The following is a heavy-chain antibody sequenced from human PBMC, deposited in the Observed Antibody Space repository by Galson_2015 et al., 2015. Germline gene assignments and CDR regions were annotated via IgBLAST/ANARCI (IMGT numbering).Heavy chain of an antibody. Sequence: SLRLSCAASGFTFSSYAMIWVRQAPGKGLEWVSSISGGGGSTYYAGSVKGRLTISRDNSKSTLFLQMNSLRAEDTAVYYCAKPSNWSKSTCRYVDYWGQGTLVTVSS. J-gene: IGHJ4*02. CDR3: AKPSNWSKSTCRYVDY. D-gene: IGHD3-3*01. V-gene: IGHV3-23*01. CDR2: ISGGGGST. CDR1: GFTFSSYA.